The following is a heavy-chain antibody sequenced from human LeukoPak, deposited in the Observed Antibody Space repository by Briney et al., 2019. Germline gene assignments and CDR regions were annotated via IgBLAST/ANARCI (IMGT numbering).Heavy chain of an antibody. CDR1: GYIFTSYW. V-gene: IGHV5-51*01. J-gene: IGHJ4*02. CDR2: IYPGDSDT. CDR3: ARQGSKVAYFDY. D-gene: IGHD2-15*01. Sequence: KRGESLKISCKGSGYIFTSYWIGGVRQLPGKGLEWMGIIYPGDSDTRYSPSFQGQVTISADKSISTAYLQWSSLKASDTAMYYCARQGSKVAYFDYWGQGTLVTVSS.